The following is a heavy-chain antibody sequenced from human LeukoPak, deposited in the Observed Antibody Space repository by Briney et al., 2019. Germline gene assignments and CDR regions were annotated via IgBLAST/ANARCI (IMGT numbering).Heavy chain of an antibody. CDR2: IIPILGIA. Sequence: SVKVSCKASGGTFSSYAISWVRQAPGQGLEWMGRIIPILGIANYAQKFQDRVTITADKSTSTAYMELSSLRSEDTAVYYCASPVDTAMVTDAFDIWGQGTMVTVSS. D-gene: IGHD5-18*01. J-gene: IGHJ3*02. V-gene: IGHV1-69*04. CDR3: ASPVDTAMVTDAFDI. CDR1: GGTFSSYA.